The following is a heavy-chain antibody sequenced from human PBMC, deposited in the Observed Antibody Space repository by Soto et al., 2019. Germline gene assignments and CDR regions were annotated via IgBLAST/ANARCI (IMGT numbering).Heavy chain of an antibody. D-gene: IGHD6-19*01. CDR3: ARSLGWYAIDF. Sequence: QGLLQESGPGLVQPSGTLSLYCVVSGVSIGSNYYWGWVRQSPGKGLEWLGDMSHIGSVNYIPALYIRVTISMYKSQSQFSLKLNSVTAADTVVYYCARSLGWYAIDFWGLGTLVIVSS. V-gene: IGHV4-4*02. J-gene: IGHJ4*02. CDR2: MSHIGSV. CDR1: GVSIGSNYY.